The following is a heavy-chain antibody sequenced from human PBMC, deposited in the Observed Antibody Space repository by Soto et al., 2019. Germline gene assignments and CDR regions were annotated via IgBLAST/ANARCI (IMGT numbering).Heavy chain of an antibody. CDR1: GFSLSTSGVG. V-gene: IGHV2-5*02. CDR2: IYWDDDK. J-gene: IGHJ6*03. Sequence: SGPTLVKPTQTLKLTCTFSGFSLSTSGVGVGWIRQPPGKALEWLALIYWDDDKRYSPSLKSRLTITKDTSKNQVVPTMTNMDPVDTATHYCAHVKSGYDWYYYYYMDVWGKGTTVTVPS. CDR3: AHVKSGYDWYYYYYMDV. D-gene: IGHD5-12*01.